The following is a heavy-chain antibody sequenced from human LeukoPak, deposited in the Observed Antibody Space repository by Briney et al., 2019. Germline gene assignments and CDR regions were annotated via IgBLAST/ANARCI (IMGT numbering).Heavy chain of an antibody. J-gene: IGHJ4*02. CDR2: ISSSGSTI. CDR1: GFTFSDYY. Sequence: PGGSLRLSCAASGFTFSDYYMSWIRQAPGKGLEWVSYISSSGSTIYYADSVKGRFTISRDNAKNSLYLQMNSLRAEDTAVYYCARDRWDYDSSGSFDYWGQGTLVTVSS. D-gene: IGHD3-22*01. V-gene: IGHV3-11*01. CDR3: ARDRWDYDSSGSFDY.